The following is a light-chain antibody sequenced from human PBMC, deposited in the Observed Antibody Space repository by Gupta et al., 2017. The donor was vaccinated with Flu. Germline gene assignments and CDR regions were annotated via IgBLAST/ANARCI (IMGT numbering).Light chain of an antibody. Sequence: SVLTQPPSASGTPGQRVTITCSGSSSNIGSNTVNWYQQLPGTAPKLLIYSNNQRPSGVPDRFSGSKSGNSASLAISGLQSEDEADYYCEPWDDSLNGWVFGGGTKLTVL. CDR2: SNN. CDR3: EPWDDSLNGWV. V-gene: IGLV1-44*01. J-gene: IGLJ3*02. CDR1: SSNIGSNT.